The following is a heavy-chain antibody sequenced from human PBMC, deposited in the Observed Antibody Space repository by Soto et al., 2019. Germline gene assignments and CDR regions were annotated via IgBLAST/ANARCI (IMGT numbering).Heavy chain of an antibody. CDR3: ARALLSHSYDSGGYDSYFHAMNV. Sequence: VASVKVSCKASGGTFSSLDINWVRQAPGQGLEWMGVIIPISETTNYAQIFQGRVSIVEDKSTSTAYMELSRLRSEDTAVYYCARALLSHSYDSGGYDSYFHAMNVWGQGTPVTVSS. D-gene: IGHD3-22*01. J-gene: IGHJ6*02. CDR1: GGTFSSLD. CDR2: IIPISETT. V-gene: IGHV1-69*06.